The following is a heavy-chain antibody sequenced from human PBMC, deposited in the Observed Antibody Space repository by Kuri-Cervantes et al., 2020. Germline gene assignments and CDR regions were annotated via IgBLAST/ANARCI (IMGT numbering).Heavy chain of an antibody. CDR2: ISGSGGST. V-gene: IGHV3-23*01. Sequence: GGSLRLSCTVSGGSISSSSYYWGWIRQPPGKGLEWVSAISGSGGSTYYADSVKGRFTISRDNSKNTLYLQMNSLRAEDTAVYYCAKELPYNWNDSPAGYWGQGTLVTVSS. CDR1: GGSISSSSYY. D-gene: IGHD1-1*01. CDR3: AKELPYNWNDSPAGY. J-gene: IGHJ4*02.